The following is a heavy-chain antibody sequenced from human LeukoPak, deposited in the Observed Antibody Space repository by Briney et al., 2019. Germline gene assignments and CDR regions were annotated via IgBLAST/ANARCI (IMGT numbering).Heavy chain of an antibody. CDR3: ARDRAYYYDSSGYWYFDL. CDR2: TYYSGST. V-gene: IGHV4-59*01. J-gene: IGHJ2*01. D-gene: IGHD3-22*01. CDR1: GGSISSYY. Sequence: PSETLSLTCTVSGGSISSYYWSWIRQPPGKGLEWIGYTYYSGSTNYNPSLKSRVTISVDTSKNQFSLKLSSVTTADTAVYYCARDRAYYYDSSGYWYFDLWGRGTLVTVSS.